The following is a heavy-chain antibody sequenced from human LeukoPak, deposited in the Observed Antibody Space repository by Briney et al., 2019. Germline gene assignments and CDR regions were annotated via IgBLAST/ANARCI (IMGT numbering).Heavy chain of an antibody. V-gene: IGHV1-69*13. J-gene: IGHJ5*02. D-gene: IGHD3-3*01. CDR1: GYTFTGYY. CDR2: IIPIFGTA. Sequence: PVKVSCKASGYTFTGYYMHWVRQAPGQGLEWMGGIIPIFGTANYAQKFQGRVTITADESTSTAYMELSSLRSEDTAVYYCARGLTYYDFWSGSNGFDPWGQGTLVTVSS. CDR3: ARGLTYYDFWSGSNGFDP.